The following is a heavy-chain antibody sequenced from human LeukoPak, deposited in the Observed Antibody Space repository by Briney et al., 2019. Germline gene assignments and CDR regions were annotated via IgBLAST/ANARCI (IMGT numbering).Heavy chain of an antibody. J-gene: IGHJ4*02. CDR1: GFTFSDHY. Sequence: PGGSLRLSCAASGFTFSDHYMDWVRQAPGKGLEWVGRTRNKASTYTTEYAASVKGRFTISRDDSKNSLYLQMNSLKTEDTAVYYCTRAAFGGTPGDYWGQGTLVTVSS. V-gene: IGHV3-72*01. CDR3: TRAAFGGTPGDY. D-gene: IGHD3-16*01. CDR2: TRNKASTYTT.